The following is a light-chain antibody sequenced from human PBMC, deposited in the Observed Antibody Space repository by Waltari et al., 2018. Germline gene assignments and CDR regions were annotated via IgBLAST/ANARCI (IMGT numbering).Light chain of an antibody. CDR3: CSYAGSYTYV. J-gene: IGLJ1*01. V-gene: IGLV2-11*02. CDR2: DVS. CDR1: TRYVGGLHY. Sequence: QSALTQPRSVSGSPGQSVTISCTGTTRYVGGLHYDSWFHQPPGKAPKPIIYDVSERPSGVPDRFSGSKSDNTASLTISGLQAEDEADYYCCSYAGSYTYVFGSGTKVTVL.